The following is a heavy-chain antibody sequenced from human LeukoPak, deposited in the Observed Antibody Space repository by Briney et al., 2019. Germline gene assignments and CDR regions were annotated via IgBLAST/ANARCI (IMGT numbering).Heavy chain of an antibody. Sequence: GGSLRLSCAASGFTFSNYELNWVRQAPGKGLEWVSYISHSGRTIYSADSVKGQFTISRDNAKNSLYLQMNSLRAEDTAVYYCARGVGSSWPGWFDPWGQGTLVTVSS. CDR3: ARGVGSSWPGWFDP. D-gene: IGHD6-13*01. CDR1: GFTFSNYE. CDR2: ISHSGRTI. V-gene: IGHV3-48*03. J-gene: IGHJ5*02.